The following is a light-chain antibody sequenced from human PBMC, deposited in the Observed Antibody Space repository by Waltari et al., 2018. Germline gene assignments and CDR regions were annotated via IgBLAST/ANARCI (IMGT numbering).Light chain of an antibody. CDR1: VLGEKY. J-gene: IGLJ3*02. CDR2: KDS. CDR3: QSTDRSGSWV. Sequence: SYELTQPPSLSIYLGQTARITCSGDVLGEKYTHGYQQKPGQAPMYIIYKDSERPSGIPERFSGSTSGTKVTLTISGAQAEDEAEYHCQSTDRSGSWVFGGGTKLTVL. V-gene: IGLV3-25*03.